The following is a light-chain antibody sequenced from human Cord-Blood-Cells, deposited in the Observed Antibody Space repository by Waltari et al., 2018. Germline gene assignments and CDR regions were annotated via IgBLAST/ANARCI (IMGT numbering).Light chain of an antibody. Sequence: QSALTQPASVSGSPGQSITISCPGTSSHVGGYNSVSWYQPHPGKAPKLMIYEVSNRPSGVSNRFSGSKSGNTASLTISGLQAEDEADYYCSSYTSSSTVVFGGGTKLTVL. CDR3: SSYTSSSTVV. CDR2: EVS. V-gene: IGLV2-14*01. J-gene: IGLJ2*01. CDR1: SSHVGGYNS.